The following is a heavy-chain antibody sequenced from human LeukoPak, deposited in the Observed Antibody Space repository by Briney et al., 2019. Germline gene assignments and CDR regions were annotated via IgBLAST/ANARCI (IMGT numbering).Heavy chain of an antibody. Sequence: ASVKVSCKASGGTFSSYAISWVRQAPGQGLEWMGWINPNSGGTNYAQKFQGRVTMTRDTSISTAYMELSRLRSDDTAVYYCARTQGYSSSSGYYYYYMDVWGKGTTVTVSS. J-gene: IGHJ6*03. CDR2: INPNSGGT. CDR3: ARTQGYSSSSGYYYYYMDV. V-gene: IGHV1-2*02. CDR1: GGTFSSYA. D-gene: IGHD6-13*01.